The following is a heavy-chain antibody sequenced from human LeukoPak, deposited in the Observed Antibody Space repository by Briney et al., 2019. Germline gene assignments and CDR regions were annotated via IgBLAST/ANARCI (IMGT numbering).Heavy chain of an antibody. CDR3: ARGGTTVTPGLLWFDP. CDR1: GITFSSYA. Sequence: GGSLRLSCAASGITFSSYAMSWVRQAPGKGLEWVSAISGSGGSTYYADSVKGRFTISRDNSKNTLHLQMSSLRAEDTAVYYCARGGTTVTPGLLWFDPWGQGTLVTVS. J-gene: IGHJ5*02. V-gene: IGHV3-23*01. CDR2: ISGSGGST. D-gene: IGHD4-17*01.